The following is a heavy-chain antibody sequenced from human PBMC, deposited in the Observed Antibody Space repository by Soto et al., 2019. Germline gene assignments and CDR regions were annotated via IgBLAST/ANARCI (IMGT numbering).Heavy chain of an antibody. CDR1: GYSITNGYY. CDR2: IYHSGST. V-gene: IGHV4-38-2*01. Sequence: SETLSLTCAVSGYSITNGYYWGWIRQPPGMGLEWIGSIYHSGSTSYNPSLRSRVTISVVTSKNQFSLKLRSVTAADKAVYYCARGGGYDSFDFWGQGIQVTVSS. D-gene: IGHD2-15*01. J-gene: IGHJ4*02. CDR3: ARGGGYDSFDF.